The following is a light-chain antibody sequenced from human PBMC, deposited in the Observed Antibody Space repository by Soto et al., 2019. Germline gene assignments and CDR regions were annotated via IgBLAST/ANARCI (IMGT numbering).Light chain of an antibody. V-gene: IGLV2-14*01. J-gene: IGLJ3*02. CDR1: SSDVGGYNY. CDR2: EVT. Sequence: QSVLTQPASVSGSPGQSITISCTGTSSDVGGYNYVSWYQHHPGKAPKLMIYEVTSRPSGVSNRFSGSKSDNTASLTISGLQAEDEAYYYCSSYTSINTQLFGGGTQLTVL. CDR3: SSYTSINTQL.